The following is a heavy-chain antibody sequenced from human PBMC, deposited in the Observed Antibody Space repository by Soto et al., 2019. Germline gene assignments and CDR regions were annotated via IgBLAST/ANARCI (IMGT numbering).Heavy chain of an antibody. CDR2: IGAADDP. CDR1: GFTFSAYV. J-gene: IGHJ6*02. CDR3: ARAYSGRLPRRADYYFAMDV. D-gene: IGHD2-15*01. Sequence: PGGSLRLSCAASGFTFSAYVMHWVRQTTGKGLEWVSAIGAADDPYYLGSVKGRFTISRENAKNSLYLQMNSLRAEDTAVYYCARAYSGRLPRRADYYFAMDVWGQGTTVTVSS. V-gene: IGHV3-13*05.